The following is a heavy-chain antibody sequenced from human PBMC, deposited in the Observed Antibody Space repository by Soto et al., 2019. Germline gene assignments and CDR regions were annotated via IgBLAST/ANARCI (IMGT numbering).Heavy chain of an antibody. CDR3: ARDPSPPYDSSGYYLVRYYGMDV. CDR1: GGTFSSYA. CDR2: IIPIFGTA. J-gene: IGHJ6*02. Sequence: GASVKVSCKASGGTFSSYAISWVRQAPGQGLEWMGGIIPIFGTANYAQKFQGRVTITADESTSTAYMELSSLRSEDTAVYYCARDPSPPYDSSGYYLVRYYGMDVWGQGTTVTVSS. V-gene: IGHV1-69*13. D-gene: IGHD3-22*01.